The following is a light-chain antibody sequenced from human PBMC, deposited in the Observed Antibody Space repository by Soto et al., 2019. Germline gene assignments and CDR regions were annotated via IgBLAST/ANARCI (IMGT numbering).Light chain of an antibody. Sequence: QSALTQPASVSGSPGQSITISCTGTSSDVGGYNYVSWYQQHPGKAPKLMIYDVSNRASGVSDRFSGSKSGNTASLTISGLQAEDEADYYCSSYTGSSTHVVFGGGTPLTVL. J-gene: IGLJ2*01. V-gene: IGLV2-14*01. CDR2: DVS. CDR3: SSYTGSSTHVV. CDR1: SSDVGGYNY.